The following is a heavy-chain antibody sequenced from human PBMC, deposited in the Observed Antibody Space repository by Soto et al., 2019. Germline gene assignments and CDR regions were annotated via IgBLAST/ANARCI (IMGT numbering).Heavy chain of an antibody. D-gene: IGHD2-8*01. Sequence: GGSLRLSCAASGFTFSSYGMHWVRQAPGKGLEWVAVISYDGSNKYYADSVKGRFTISRDNSKNTLYLQMNSLRAEDTAVYYCATQLLYRQEGYGDYWGQGTLVTVSS. CDR3: ATQLLYRQEGYGDY. CDR2: ISYDGSNK. J-gene: IGHJ4*02. V-gene: IGHV3-30*03. CDR1: GFTFSSYG.